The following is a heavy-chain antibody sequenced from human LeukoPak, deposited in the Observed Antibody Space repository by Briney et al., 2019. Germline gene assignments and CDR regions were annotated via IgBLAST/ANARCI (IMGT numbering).Heavy chain of an antibody. CDR2: ISWDGGST. D-gene: IGHD6-19*01. Sequence: GGSLKLSCAASGFTFDDYAMHWVRQAPGKDLEWVSLISWDGGSTYYADSVKGRFTISRDNSKNSLYLQLNSLRAEDTALYYCAKGMYSSDWYNYFDYWGQGTLVTVSS. J-gene: IGHJ4*02. V-gene: IGHV3-43D*03. CDR1: GFTFDDYA. CDR3: AKGMYSSDWYNYFDY.